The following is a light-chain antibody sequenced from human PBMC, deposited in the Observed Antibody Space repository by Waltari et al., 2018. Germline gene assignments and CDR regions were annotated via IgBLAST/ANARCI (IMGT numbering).Light chain of an antibody. V-gene: IGLV2-11*01. J-gene: IGLJ2*01. Sequence: SALPQPRSVSGSPGQSVTMSCPGTTSDVGGYNFVSWYQQHAGKVPKLMIYDVTKRPSGVPDRFSGSKSGNTASLTISGLQAEDEADYYCCSYSGTYTFVVFGGGTKLTVL. CDR3: CSYSGTYTFVV. CDR1: TSDVGGYNF. CDR2: DVT.